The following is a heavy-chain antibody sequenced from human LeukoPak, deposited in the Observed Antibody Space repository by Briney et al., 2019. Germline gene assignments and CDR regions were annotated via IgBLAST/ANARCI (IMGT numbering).Heavy chain of an antibody. CDR1: GYTFTGYY. D-gene: IGHD4-11*01. CDR3: ARFKVGATVTTKPSDY. Sequence: ASVKVSCKASGYTFTGYYMHWVRQAPGQGLEWMGWINPNSGGTNYAQKFQGRVTMTRDTSISTAYMELSRLRSDDTAVYYCARFKVGATVTTKPSDYWGQGTLVTVSS. J-gene: IGHJ4*02. V-gene: IGHV1-2*02. CDR2: INPNSGGT.